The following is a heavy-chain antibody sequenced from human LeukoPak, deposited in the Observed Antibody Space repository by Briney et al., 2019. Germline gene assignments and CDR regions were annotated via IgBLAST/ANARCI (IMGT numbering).Heavy chain of an antibody. CDR3: AKGSGWLPD. Sequence: SETLSLTCTVPGGSISSFPWTWIRQPPGKGLEWIGRMYNNGITNYNPSLQSRVTMSVDTSNNQFSLRLNSMTAADTAVYYCAKGSGWLPDWGQGTLVTVSS. J-gene: IGHJ4*02. CDR2: MYNNGIT. D-gene: IGHD5-24*01. CDR1: GGSISSFP. V-gene: IGHV4-4*07.